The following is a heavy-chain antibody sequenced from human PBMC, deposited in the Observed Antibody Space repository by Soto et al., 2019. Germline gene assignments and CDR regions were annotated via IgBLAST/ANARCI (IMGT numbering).Heavy chain of an antibody. CDR1: GGSISSSSYY. V-gene: IGHV4-39*02. CDR2: IYYSGST. Sequence: QLQLQESGPGLVKPSETLSLTCTVSGGSISSSSYYWGWIRQPPGKGLEGIGNIYYSGSTYYNPSLKSRVTISVDTSKNHFALMLSSVTAADTAVYYCARIVLVPAAMNYFDYWGQGTLVTVSS. J-gene: IGHJ4*02. CDR3: ARIVLVPAAMNYFDY. D-gene: IGHD2-2*01.